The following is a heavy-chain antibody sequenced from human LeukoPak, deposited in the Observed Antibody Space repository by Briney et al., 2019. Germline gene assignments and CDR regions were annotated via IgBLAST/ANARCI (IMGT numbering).Heavy chain of an antibody. CDR1: GGSISSYY. Sequence: SETLSLTCTVSGGSISSYYWSWIRQPAGKGLEWIGRIYTSGSTNYNPSLKSRVTMSVDTSKNQFSQKLSSVTAADTAVYYCARDYLNYYDSSGYYYFDYWGQGTLVTVSS. CDR3: ARDYLNYYDSSGYYYFDY. J-gene: IGHJ4*02. CDR2: IYTSGST. D-gene: IGHD3-22*01. V-gene: IGHV4-4*07.